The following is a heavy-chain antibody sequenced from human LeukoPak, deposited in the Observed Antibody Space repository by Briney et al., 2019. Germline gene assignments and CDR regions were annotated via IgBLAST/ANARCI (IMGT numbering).Heavy chain of an antibody. CDR3: ARGRIIIRLGELSLWGRAKEFDY. CDR2: IYYSGST. J-gene: IGHJ4*02. CDR1: GGSISSGGYY. D-gene: IGHD3-16*02. Sequence: SETLSLTCTVSGGSISSGGYYWSWIRQHPGKGLEWIGYIYYSGSTYYNPSLKSRVTISVDTSKNQFSLKLSSVTAADTAVYYCARGRIIIRLGELSLWGRAKEFDYWGQGTLVTVSS. V-gene: IGHV4-31*03.